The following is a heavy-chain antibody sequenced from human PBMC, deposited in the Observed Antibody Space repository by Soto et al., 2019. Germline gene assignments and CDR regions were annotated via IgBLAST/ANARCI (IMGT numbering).Heavy chain of an antibody. CDR2: IYYSGTT. Sequence: TPGKGLEWIGSIYYSGTTYYAAALKSRVTMSVDTSKNQFSLKLSSVTAADTAVYFFFFFQGEDSIRDVRSVSAFLLNRSSDL. CDR3: FFFQGEDSIRDVRSVSAFLLNRSSDL. D-gene: IGHD3-10*02. J-gene: IGHJ2*01. V-gene: IGHV4-39*01.